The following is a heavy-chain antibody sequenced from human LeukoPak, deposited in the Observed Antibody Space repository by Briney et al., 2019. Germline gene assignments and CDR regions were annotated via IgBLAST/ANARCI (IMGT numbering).Heavy chain of an antibody. J-gene: IGHJ4*02. CDR1: GFSFSSYA. D-gene: IGHD6-6*01. CDR2: ISGSGGST. V-gene: IGHV3-23*01. CDR3: AKKSGYSSSYDYYFDY. Sequence: GGSLRLSCAASGFSFSSYAMSWVRQAPGKGLEWVSAISGSGGSTYYADSVKGRFTISRDNSKNTLYLQMNSLRAEDTAVYYCAKKSGYSSSYDYYFDYWGQGTLVTVSS.